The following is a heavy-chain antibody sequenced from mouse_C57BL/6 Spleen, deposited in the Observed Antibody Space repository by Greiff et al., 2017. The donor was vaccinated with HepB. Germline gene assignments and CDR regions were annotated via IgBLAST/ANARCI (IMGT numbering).Heavy chain of an antibody. J-gene: IGHJ4*01. Sequence: DVKLQESGPGMVKPSQSLSLTCTVTGYSITSGYDWHWIRHFPGNKLEWMGYISYSGSTNYNPSLKSRISITHDTSKNHFFLKLNSVTTEDTATYYCARGLLRGAMDYWGQGTSVTVSS. D-gene: IGHD1-1*01. CDR2: ISYSGST. CDR3: ARGLLRGAMDY. V-gene: IGHV3-1*01. CDR1: GYSITSGYD.